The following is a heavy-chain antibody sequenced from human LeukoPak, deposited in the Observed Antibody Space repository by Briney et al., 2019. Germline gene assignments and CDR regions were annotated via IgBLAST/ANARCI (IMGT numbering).Heavy chain of an antibody. CDR2: ISGSGGST. CDR1: GFTFSNYA. J-gene: IGHJ4*02. CDR3: VKDSSSWYQGDFFNC. Sequence: GGSLRLSCAASGFTFSNYAMSWVRQAPGKGLEWVSTISGSGGSTYYADSVKGRFTISRDSSKNTLYLQMNSLRAEDTAVYYCVKDSSSWYQGDFFNCWGQGTLVTVSS. D-gene: IGHD6-13*01. V-gene: IGHV3-23*01.